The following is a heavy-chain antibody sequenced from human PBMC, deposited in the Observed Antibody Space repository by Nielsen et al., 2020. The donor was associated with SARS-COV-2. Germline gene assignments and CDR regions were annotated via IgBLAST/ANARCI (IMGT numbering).Heavy chain of an antibody. CDR3: ATASITGTYYYYYGMDV. V-gene: IGHV1-8*01. D-gene: IGHD1-20*01. J-gene: IGHJ6*02. Sequence: ASVKVSCKASGYTFTSYDINWVRQATGQGLEWMGWMNPNSGNTGYAQKFQGRVTMTRNTSISTAYMELSSLRSEDTAVYYCATASITGTYYYYYGMDVWGQGTTVTVSS. CDR2: MNPNSGNT. CDR1: GYTFTSYD.